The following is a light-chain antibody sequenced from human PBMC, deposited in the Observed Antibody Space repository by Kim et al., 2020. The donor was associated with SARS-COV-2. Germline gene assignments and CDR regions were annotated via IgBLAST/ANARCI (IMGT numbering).Light chain of an antibody. CDR1: QSVSSN. Sequence: VSPGERASRSCRASQSVSSNLAWYQQKPGQSPRLLIYGASTRATGIPARFSGSGSGTEFTLTISSLQSEDFAVYYCQQYNNWPPYTFGQGTKLEI. V-gene: IGKV3-15*01. J-gene: IGKJ2*01. CDR3: QQYNNWPPYT. CDR2: GAS.